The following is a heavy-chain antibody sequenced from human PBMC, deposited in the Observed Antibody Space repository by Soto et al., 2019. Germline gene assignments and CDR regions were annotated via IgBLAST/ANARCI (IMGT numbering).Heavy chain of an antibody. Sequence: QVQLVQSGAEVKKPGSSVKVSCKASGGTSRSLSITWVRQAPGQGLEWMGGITPLFGIPNYPQKFQGRLTITADKSTGTAYLELSSLRSEDTAVYYGERDTHSAGGWFDTWGRGTLVTVAS. CDR3: ERDTHSAGGWFDT. CDR2: ITPLFGIP. V-gene: IGHV1-69*17. D-gene: IGHD2-15*01. J-gene: IGHJ5*02. CDR1: GGTSRSLS.